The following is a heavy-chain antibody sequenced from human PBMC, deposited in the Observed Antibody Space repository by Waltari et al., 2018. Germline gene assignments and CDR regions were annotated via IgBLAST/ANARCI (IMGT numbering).Heavy chain of an antibody. CDR1: GYTFPSYE. CDR2: MNPHSGKS. D-gene: IGHD7-27*01. CDR3: VRGLTGDFDY. J-gene: IGHJ4*02. V-gene: IGHV1-8*03. Sequence: QVQLVQSGAEVRKPGASVKVSCKASGYTFPSYEINWVRQATGQGLEWVGWMNPHSGKSGSAQEFQGRVSFTSNTSISTAYMELSSLTSEDTAVYYCVRGLTGDFDYWGQGTLVTVSS.